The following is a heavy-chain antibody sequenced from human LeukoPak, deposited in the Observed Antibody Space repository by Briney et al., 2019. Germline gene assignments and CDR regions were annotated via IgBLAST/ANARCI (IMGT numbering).Heavy chain of an antibody. CDR1: GYTFTSYG. D-gene: IGHD2-2*01. CDR3: ARNDIVVVPAATPELRPYYMDV. J-gene: IGHJ6*03. Sequence: VASVKVSCKASGYTFTSYGISWVRQAPGQGLEWMGWISAYNGNTNYAQKLQGRVTMTTDTSTSTAYMELRSLRSDDTAVYYCARNDIVVVPAATPELRPYYMDVWGKGTTVTVSS. V-gene: IGHV1-18*01. CDR2: ISAYNGNT.